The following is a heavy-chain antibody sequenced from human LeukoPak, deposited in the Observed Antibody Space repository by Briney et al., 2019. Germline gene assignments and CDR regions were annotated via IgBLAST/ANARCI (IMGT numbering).Heavy chain of an antibody. CDR3: AKGAVAFGGVIGNWFDP. V-gene: IGHV3-64*01. D-gene: IGHD3-16*02. CDR2: ISSNGGST. Sequence: GGSLRLSCAASGFTFSSYALHWVRQTPGKGLEYVSAISSNGGSTYYANSVKGRFTISRDNSKNTLYLQMGSLRAEDTAVYYCAKGAVAFGGVIGNWFDPWGQGTLVTVSS. CDR1: GFTFSSYA. J-gene: IGHJ5*02.